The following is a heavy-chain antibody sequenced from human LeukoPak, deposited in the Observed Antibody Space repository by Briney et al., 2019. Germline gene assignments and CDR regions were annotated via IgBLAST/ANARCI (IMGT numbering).Heavy chain of an antibody. D-gene: IGHD3-10*01. Sequence: GGSLRLSCTASGFTFSSTGMHWVRQAPGKGLDWVASISYDGSSKKYVDSVKGRFTISRDNSKRTLYLQMNSLRSEDTAVYYCAKIFSGSYGGEVDYWGQGTLVTVSS. V-gene: IGHV3-30*18. CDR3: AKIFSGSYGGEVDY. J-gene: IGHJ4*02. CDR2: ISYDGSSK. CDR1: GFTFSSTG.